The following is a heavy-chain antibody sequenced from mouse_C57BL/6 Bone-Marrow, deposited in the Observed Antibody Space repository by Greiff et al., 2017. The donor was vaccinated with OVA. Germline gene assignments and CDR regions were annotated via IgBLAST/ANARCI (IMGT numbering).Heavy chain of an antibody. CDR1: GNTFTSYW. CDR3: ARRGYYYGSADVDYYAMDY. V-gene: IGHV1-59*01. CDR2: IDPSDSYT. D-gene: IGHD1-1*01. J-gene: IGHJ4*01. Sequence: QVQLQQPGAELVRPGTSVKLSCKASGNTFTSYWMHWVKQRPGQGLEWIGVIDPSDSYTNYNQKFKGKATLTVDTSSSTAYMQLSSLTSEDSAVYYCARRGYYYGSADVDYYAMDYWGQGTSVTVSS.